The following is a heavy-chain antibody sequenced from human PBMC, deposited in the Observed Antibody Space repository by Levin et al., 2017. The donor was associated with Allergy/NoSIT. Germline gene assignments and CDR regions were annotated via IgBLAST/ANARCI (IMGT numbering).Heavy chain of an antibody. CDR2: ISSSSTM. J-gene: IGHJ6*02. V-gene: IGHV3-48*02. Sequence: GESLKISCAASGFTLSSYSMNWVRQAPGKGLEWVSYISSSSTMYYADSVKGRFTISRDNAKNSLYLQMNSLRDEDTAVYYCARDSSVAYDFWSNYYYYGMDVWGQGTTVTVSS. CDR1: GFTLSSYS. D-gene: IGHD3-3*01. CDR3: ARDSSVAYDFWSNYYYYGMDV.